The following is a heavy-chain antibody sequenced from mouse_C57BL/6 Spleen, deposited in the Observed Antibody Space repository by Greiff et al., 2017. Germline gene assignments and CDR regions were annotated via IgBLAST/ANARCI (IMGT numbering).Heavy chain of an antibody. CDR1: GYTFTSYW. J-gene: IGHJ4*01. Sequence: VQLQQPGAELVKPGASVKMSCKASGYTFTSYWITWVKQRPGQGLEWIGDIYPGSGSTNYNEKFKSKATLTVDTSSSTAYMQLSSLTSEDSAVYYCARSYDYDDYYAMDYWGQGTSVTVSS. CDR3: ARSYDYDDYYAMDY. V-gene: IGHV1-55*01. CDR2: IYPGSGST. D-gene: IGHD2-4*01.